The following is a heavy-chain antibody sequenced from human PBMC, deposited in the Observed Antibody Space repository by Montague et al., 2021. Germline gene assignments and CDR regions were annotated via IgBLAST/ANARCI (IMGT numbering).Heavy chain of an antibody. CDR3: ARDSPVAEPWVGEHKGAFDI. CDR1: GDSISSYEYY. Sequence: SETLSLTCSVSGDSISSYEYYWTWIRQPAGRGLEWIGRVYKRGDTNTNPSLRSRLTLSADTSKNHFSLTLTSVTAADTAVYFCARDSPVAEPWVGEHKGAFDIWGQGTMVTVSS. D-gene: IGHD3-10*01. V-gene: IGHV4-4*07. J-gene: IGHJ3*02. CDR2: VYKRGDT.